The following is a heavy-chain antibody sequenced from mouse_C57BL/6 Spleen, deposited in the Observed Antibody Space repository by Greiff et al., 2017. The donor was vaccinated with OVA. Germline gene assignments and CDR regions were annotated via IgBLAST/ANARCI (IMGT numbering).Heavy chain of an antibody. D-gene: IGHD2-5*01. CDR2: INPNNGGT. Sequence: DVQLQESGPELVKPGASVKIPCKASGYTFTDYNMDWVKQSHGKSLEWIGDINPNNGGTIYNQKFKGKATLTVDKSSSTAYMELRSLTSEDTAVYYCARSDYSNYVGYFDYWGQGTTLTVSS. J-gene: IGHJ2*01. V-gene: IGHV1-18*01. CDR3: ARSDYSNYVGYFDY. CDR1: GYTFTDYN.